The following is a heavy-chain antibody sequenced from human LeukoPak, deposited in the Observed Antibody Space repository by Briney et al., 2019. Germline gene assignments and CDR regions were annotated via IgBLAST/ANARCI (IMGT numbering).Heavy chain of an antibody. J-gene: IGHJ3*02. CDR2: INPNSGDT. V-gene: IGHV1-2*02. D-gene: IGHD7-27*01. CDR1: RYTFTGYY. Sequence: ASVKVSCKASRYTFTGYYMHWVRQAPGQGLEWMGWINPNSGDTNYAQKFQGRVTMTRDTSLSTGYMELSRLRSDDTAVYYCPGHWGSNDAFDIWGQGTMVTVSS. CDR3: PGHWGSNDAFDI.